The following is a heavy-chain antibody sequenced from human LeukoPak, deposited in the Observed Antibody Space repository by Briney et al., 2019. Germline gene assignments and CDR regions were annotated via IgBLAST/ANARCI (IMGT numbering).Heavy chain of an antibody. V-gene: IGHV3-23*01. CDR3: AKENRGYSYYVHPSFDY. CDR2: ISGRGGST. CDR1: VFTFSSYA. D-gene: IGHD5-18*01. J-gene: IGHJ4*02. Sequence: GGSLRLSCAASVFTFSSYAMSWLRHAPGEGLEWVSAISGRGGSTYYADSVRGRFTNSIDNSKNTLYLQMNSLRAEDTAVYYCAKENRGYSYYVHPSFDYWGQGTLVTVSS.